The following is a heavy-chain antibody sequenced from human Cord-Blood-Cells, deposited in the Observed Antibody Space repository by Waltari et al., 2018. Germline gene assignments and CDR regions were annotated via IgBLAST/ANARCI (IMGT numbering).Heavy chain of an antibody. CDR3: ARTPDPLYRYYYGMDV. Sequence: QVQLVQSGAEVKKPGSSVKVSCKASGGNFSSHAIRWVRQAPGQGLEWMGGIIPSFGTANYAQKFQGRVTITADKSTSTAYMELSSLRSEDTAVYYCARTPDPLYRYYYGMDVWGQGTTVTVSS. J-gene: IGHJ6*02. CDR1: GGNFSSHA. CDR2: IIPSFGTA. V-gene: IGHV1-69*06. D-gene: IGHD3-16*02.